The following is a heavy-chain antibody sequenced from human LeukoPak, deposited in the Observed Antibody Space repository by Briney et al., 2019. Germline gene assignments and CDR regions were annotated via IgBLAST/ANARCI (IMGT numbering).Heavy chain of an antibody. Sequence: GGSLRLSCAASGFTFDDYAMHWVRQAPGRGLEWVSGINSNSDGIDYADSVKGRFTISRDNAKHSLYLQMNSLRAEDTAVYYCATEYCSRTGCPKAGFDIWGQGTMVTVSS. V-gene: IGHV3-9*01. CDR2: INSNSDGI. D-gene: IGHD2-2*01. J-gene: IGHJ3*02. CDR1: GFTFDDYA. CDR3: ATEYCSRTGCPKAGFDI.